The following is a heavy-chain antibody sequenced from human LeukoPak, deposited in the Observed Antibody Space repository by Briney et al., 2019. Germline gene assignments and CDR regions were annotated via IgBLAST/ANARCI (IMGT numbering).Heavy chain of an antibody. V-gene: IGHV3-23*01. CDR3: AKDVNYYDSSGYDLPPTLHYYYYGMDV. J-gene: IGHJ6*02. CDR2: ISGSGGST. D-gene: IGHD3-22*01. CDR1: GFTFSSYA. Sequence: GGSLRLSCAASGFTFSSYAMSWVRQAPGKGLEWVSAISGSGGSTYYADSVKGRFTISRDNSKNTLYLQMNSLRAEDTAVYYCAKDVNYYDSSGYDLPPTLHYYYYGMDVWGQETTVTVSS.